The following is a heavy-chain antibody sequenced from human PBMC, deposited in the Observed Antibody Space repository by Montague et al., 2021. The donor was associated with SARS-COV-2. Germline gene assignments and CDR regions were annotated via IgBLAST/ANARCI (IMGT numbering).Heavy chain of an antibody. J-gene: IGHJ6*02. CDR3: ASLRVIADILTAFQGVYYFYGMDV. V-gene: IGHV4-61*01. CDR2: LYCTGNC. Sequence: SETLSLTCAVSGGSVSGYNFCWIWIRQPPGKGRDVIMYLYCTGNCNYNPSLKIRITIAIYTSKNQLSLKLRSVTAADTAVYYCASLRVIADILTAFQGVYYFYGMDVWGQGTTVTVSS. D-gene: IGHD3-9*01. CDR1: GGSVSGYNFC.